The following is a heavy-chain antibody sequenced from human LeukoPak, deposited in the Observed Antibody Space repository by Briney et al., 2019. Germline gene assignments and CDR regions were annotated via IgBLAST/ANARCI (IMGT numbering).Heavy chain of an antibody. CDR1: GFTFNDYA. V-gene: IGHV3-9*01. D-gene: IGHD3-10*01. J-gene: IGHJ4*02. CDR3: AKVGLMVRGVGYFDY. Sequence: GGSLRLSCAASGFTFNDYAMHWVRQAPGKGLEWVSGISWNSCSIGYADSVEGRFTISRDNAKNSLYLQMNSLRPEDTALYYCAKVGLMVRGVGYFDYWGQGTLVTVSS. CDR2: ISWNSCSI.